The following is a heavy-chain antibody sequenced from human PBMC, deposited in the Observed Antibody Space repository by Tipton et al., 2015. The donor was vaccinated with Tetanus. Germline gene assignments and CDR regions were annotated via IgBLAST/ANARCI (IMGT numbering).Heavy chain of an antibody. D-gene: IGHD3-9*01. CDR1: GGSFSNYY. CDR2: IYYGGDT. CDR3: ARSQRVEDDAGGLDFLTGFYGDYWFDL. Sequence: TLSLTCTVSGGSFSNYYWNWIRQSPGRRLEWIGNIYYGGDTNYNPSLKSRVTMSVNTSKNQFSLRLSSVTAADTALYYCARSQRVEDDAGGLDFLTGFYGDYWFDLGGRGIPVTVSS. V-gene: IGHV4-59*07. J-gene: IGHJ5*02.